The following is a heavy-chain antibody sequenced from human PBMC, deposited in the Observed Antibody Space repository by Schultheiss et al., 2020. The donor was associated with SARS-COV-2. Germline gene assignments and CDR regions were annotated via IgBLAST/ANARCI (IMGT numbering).Heavy chain of an antibody. J-gene: IGHJ4*02. CDR3: AREGLGGYYSAFDY. CDR2: ISSSSSYI. D-gene: IGHD3-22*01. V-gene: IGHV3-21*05. CDR1: AFTFSSSN. Sequence: GGSLRLSCAASAFTFSSSNMNWVRQAPGKGLEWVSYISSSSSYIYYADSVKGRFTISRDNAKNSLYLQMNSLRAEDTAVYYCAREGLGGYYSAFDYWGQGTLVTVSS.